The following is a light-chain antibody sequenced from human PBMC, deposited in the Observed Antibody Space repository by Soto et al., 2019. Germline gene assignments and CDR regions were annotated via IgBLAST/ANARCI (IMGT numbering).Light chain of an antibody. J-gene: IGKJ1*01. CDR3: QHYGSSPWT. V-gene: IGKV3-20*01. Sequence: EIVLTQSAGTLSLSPGERATLSCRASQTVSGSYLAWFQQKPGQAPRLLIYDASTRAAGVPDRFSGSRSGTDFSLTINRLEPEDFAVYYCQHYGSSPWTFGQGTKVEIK. CDR1: QTVSGSY. CDR2: DAS.